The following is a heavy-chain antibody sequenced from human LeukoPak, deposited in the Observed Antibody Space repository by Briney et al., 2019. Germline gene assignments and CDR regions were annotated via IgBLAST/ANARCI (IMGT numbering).Heavy chain of an antibody. CDR1: GYTFTSYD. CDR3: ARILRYFDWLLGDYYGMDV. D-gene: IGHD3-9*01. V-gene: IGHV1-8*01. J-gene: IGHJ6*02. CDR2: MNPNSGNT. Sequence: ASVTVSCKASGYTFTSYDMNWVRQATGQGLEWMGWMNPNSGNTGYAQKFQGRVTMTRNTSISTAYMELSSLRSEDTAAYYCARILRYFDWLLGDYYGMDVWGQGTTVTVSS.